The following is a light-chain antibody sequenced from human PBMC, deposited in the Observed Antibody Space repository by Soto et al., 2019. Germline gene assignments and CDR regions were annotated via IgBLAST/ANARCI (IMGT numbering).Light chain of an antibody. Sequence: QPVLTQSPSASASLGASVKLTCILSSGHSSYTIAWHQQQPEKGPRYLMKVNIDGSHSRGDGIPDRFSGSSSGAERYLTISSLQSDDEADYYCQTWGTGIQVVFGGGTKLTVL. V-gene: IGLV4-69*01. J-gene: IGLJ2*01. CDR3: QTWGTGIQVV. CDR1: SGHSSYT. CDR2: VNIDGSH.